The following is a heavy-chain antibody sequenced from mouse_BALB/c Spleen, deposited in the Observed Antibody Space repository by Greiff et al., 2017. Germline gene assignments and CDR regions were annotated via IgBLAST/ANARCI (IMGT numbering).Heavy chain of an antibody. CDR1: GYTFTSYW. CDR3: TRMDYGSSYFDY. CDR2: IYPSDSYT. D-gene: IGHD1-1*01. V-gene: IGHV1-69*02. Sequence: VQLQQPGAEPVRPGASVKLSCKASGYTFTSYWINWVKQRPGQGLEWIGNIYPSDSYTNYNQKFKDKATLTVDKSSSTAYMQLSSPTSEDSAVYYCTRMDYGSSYFDYWGQGTTLTVSS. J-gene: IGHJ2*01.